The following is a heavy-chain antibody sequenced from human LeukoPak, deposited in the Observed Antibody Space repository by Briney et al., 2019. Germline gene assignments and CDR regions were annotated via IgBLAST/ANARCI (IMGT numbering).Heavy chain of an antibody. D-gene: IGHD3-10*01. J-gene: IGHJ4*02. CDR1: GGSFSGYY. CDR2: INHSGST. CDR3: ARDPPNYYGSGEGFDY. V-gene: IGHV4-34*01. Sequence: SETLSLTCAVYGGSFSGYYWSWIRQPPGKGLEWIGEINHSGSTNYNPSLKSRVTISVDTSKNQFSLKLSSVTAADTAVYYCARDPPNYYGSGEGFDYWGQGTLVTVSS.